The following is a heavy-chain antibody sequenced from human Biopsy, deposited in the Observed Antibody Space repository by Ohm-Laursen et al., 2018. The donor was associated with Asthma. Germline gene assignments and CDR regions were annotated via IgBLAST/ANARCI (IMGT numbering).Heavy chain of an antibody. J-gene: IGHJ2*01. CDR1: GDAMSTSGSY. Sequence: SETLSLTWIVSGDAMSTSGSYWGWIRQSPGKGLEWIGSIYYSGRTYYNPPLESRVTISADTSKNHFSLKVTSVTAADTAVYYCARAVSSSSYWYFDLWGRGDLVTVSS. CDR3: ARAVSSSSYWYFDL. V-gene: IGHV4-39*02. CDR2: IYYSGRT. D-gene: IGHD6-6*01.